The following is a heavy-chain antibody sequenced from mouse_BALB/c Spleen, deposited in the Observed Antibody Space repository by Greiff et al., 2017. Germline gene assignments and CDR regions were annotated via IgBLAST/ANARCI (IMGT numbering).Heavy chain of an antibody. Sequence: QVQLQQSGAELMKPGASVKISCKATGYTFSSYWIEWVKQRPGHGLEWIGEILPGSGSTNYNEKFKGKATFTADTSSNTAYMQLSSLTSEDSAVYYCARRGGYLWFAYWGQGTLVTVSA. CDR2: ILPGSGST. D-gene: IGHD2-2*01. V-gene: IGHV1-9*01. J-gene: IGHJ3*01. CDR3: ARRGGYLWFAY. CDR1: GYTFSSYW.